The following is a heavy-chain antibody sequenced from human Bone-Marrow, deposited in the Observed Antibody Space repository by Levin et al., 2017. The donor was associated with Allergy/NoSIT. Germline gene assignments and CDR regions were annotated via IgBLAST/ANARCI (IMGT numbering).Heavy chain of an antibody. D-gene: IGHD6-13*01. CDR2: ISHSGRT. Sequence: SQTLSLTCVPSGGSISSSDWWSWVRQPPGKGLEWIAEISHSGRTDNNPSLRGRVAISLDRSKNQLSLKLNSVTAADTALYYCARGKDNSRNVFDSWGQGTLVTVSS. J-gene: IGHJ4*02. CDR3: ARGKDNSRNVFDS. V-gene: IGHV4-4*02. CDR1: GGSISSSDW.